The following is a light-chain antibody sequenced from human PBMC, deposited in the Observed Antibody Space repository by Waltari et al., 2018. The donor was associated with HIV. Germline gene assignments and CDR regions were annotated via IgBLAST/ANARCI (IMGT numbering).Light chain of an antibody. CDR3: CSYAGSSTYVV. V-gene: IGLV2-23*01. Sequence: QSALTQPASVSGSPGQSITISCSGTSSAVGRCNFVSWYQQHPGNAPKLIIYEGDKRPSGVSYRFSGSKSGSTASLTISGLQAEDEADYYCCSYAGSSTYVVFGGGTQLTVL. CDR2: EGD. J-gene: IGLJ2*01. CDR1: SSAVGRCNF.